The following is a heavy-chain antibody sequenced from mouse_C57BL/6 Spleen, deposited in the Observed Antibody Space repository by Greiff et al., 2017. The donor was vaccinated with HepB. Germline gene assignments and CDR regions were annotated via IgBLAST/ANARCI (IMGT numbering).Heavy chain of an antibody. CDR3: ALWEAWFAY. J-gene: IGHJ3*01. D-gene: IGHD4-1*01. Sequence: VKVVESGPGLVAPSQSLSITCTVSGFSLTSYAISWVRQPPGKGLEWLGVIWTGGGTNYNSALKSRLSISKDNSKSQVFLKMNSLQTDDTARYYCALWEAWFAYWGQGTLVTVSA. CDR2: IWTGGGT. CDR1: GFSLTSYA. V-gene: IGHV2-9-1*01.